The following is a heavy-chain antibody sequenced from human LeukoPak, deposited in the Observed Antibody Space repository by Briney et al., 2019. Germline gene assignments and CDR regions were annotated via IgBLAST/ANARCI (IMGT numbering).Heavy chain of an antibody. V-gene: IGHV4-59*08. J-gene: IGHJ2*01. Sequence: SETLSLTCAVSGGSISTYYWNWIRQPPGKGLEWIGYIYYTGSTIYNPSLKSRVTISVDTSKNQFSLKLRSVTAADTAVYYCAGLKLGAYFDLWGRGTLVTVSS. CDR1: GGSISTYY. CDR2: IYYTGST. CDR3: AGLKLGAYFDL. D-gene: IGHD3-16*01.